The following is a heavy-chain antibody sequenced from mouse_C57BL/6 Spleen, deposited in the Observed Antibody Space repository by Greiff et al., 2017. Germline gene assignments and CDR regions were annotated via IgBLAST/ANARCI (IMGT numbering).Heavy chain of an antibody. CDR2: IDPENGDT. V-gene: IGHV14-4*01. CDR1: GFNIKDDY. D-gene: IGHD2-3*01. J-gene: IGHJ3*01. CDR3: TSYDGYFAWFAY. Sequence: EVKLQESGAELVRPGASVKLSCTASGFNIKDDYMHWVKQRPEQGLEWIGWIDPENGDTEYASKFQGKATITADTSSNTAYLQLSSLTSEDTAVYYCTSYDGYFAWFAYWGQGTLVTVSA.